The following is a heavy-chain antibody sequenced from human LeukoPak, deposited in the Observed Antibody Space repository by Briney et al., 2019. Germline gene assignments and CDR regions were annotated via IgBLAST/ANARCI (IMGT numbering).Heavy chain of an antibody. D-gene: IGHD5-12*01. Sequence: GGSLRLSCAASGFTFSCYAMNWVRQAPGKGLEWVSAISGSGGSTYYADSVKGRFTISRYNSKNTLYLQMNSLRAEDTAVYYCAKDQVATRFTWSDRWSQGILVTVSS. V-gene: IGHV3-23*01. J-gene: IGHJ5*02. CDR1: GFTFSCYA. CDR2: ISGSGGST. CDR3: AKDQVATRFTWSDR.